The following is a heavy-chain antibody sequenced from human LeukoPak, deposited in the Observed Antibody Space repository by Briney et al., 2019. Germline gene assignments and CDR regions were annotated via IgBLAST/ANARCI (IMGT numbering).Heavy chain of an antibody. D-gene: IGHD2/OR15-2a*01. CDR2: ISSDGNNE. CDR1: GFTFRTYA. CDR3: AKGLASTTSYGNWFDP. V-gene: IGHV3-30*18. Sequence: GRPLRLSCGASGFTFRTYAMHWVRQTPDKGLEWVAFISSDGNNENYADSVKGRFAISRDNSKNTLYLRMNNLTPEDTGVYYCAKGLASTTSYGNWFDPWSQGTLVTVSS. J-gene: IGHJ5*02.